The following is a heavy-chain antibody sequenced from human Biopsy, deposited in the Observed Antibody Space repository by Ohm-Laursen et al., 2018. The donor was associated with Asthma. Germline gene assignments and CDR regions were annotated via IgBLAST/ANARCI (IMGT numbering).Heavy chain of an antibody. V-gene: IGHV1-58*01. J-gene: IGHJ4*02. CDR1: GFPLTAYT. CDR3: AAGRTSLNGESLI. D-gene: IGHD4-17*01. CDR2: IVLGSGDT. Sequence: ASVKVSCKVSGFPLTAYTFQWVRQARGLGLEWIGWIVLGSGDTNYAQKFQERVTFTRDMSTSTASMELRGLRSGDKAVYFCAAGRTSLNGESLIWGQGTLVSVSS.